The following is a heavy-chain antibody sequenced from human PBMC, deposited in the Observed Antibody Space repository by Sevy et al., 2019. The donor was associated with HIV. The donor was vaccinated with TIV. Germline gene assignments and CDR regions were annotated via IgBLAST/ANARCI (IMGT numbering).Heavy chain of an antibody. J-gene: IGHJ3*02. CDR1: GFTFSSYS. CDR2: ISSSSSYI. V-gene: IGHV3-21*01. D-gene: IGHD3-10*01. CDR3: ARYYYGSGSHRERDAFDI. Sequence: GESLKISCAASGFTFSSYSMNWVRQAPGKGLEWVSSISSSSSYIYHADSVKGRFTISRDNAKNSLYLQMNSLRAEDTAVYYCARYYYGSGSHRERDAFDIWGPGTMVTVSS.